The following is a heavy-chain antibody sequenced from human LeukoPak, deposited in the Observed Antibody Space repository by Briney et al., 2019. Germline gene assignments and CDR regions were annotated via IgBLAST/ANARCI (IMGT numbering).Heavy chain of an antibody. Sequence: GASVKVSCKASGYTFTSYYMHWVRQAPGQGLEWMGIINPSGGSTSYAQKFQGRVTITADESTSTAYMELSSLRSEDTAVYYCARTFSSGYYYYFDYWGQGTLVTVSS. V-gene: IGHV1-46*01. CDR1: GYTFTSYY. D-gene: IGHD3-22*01. CDR3: ARTFSSGYYYYFDY. J-gene: IGHJ4*02. CDR2: INPSGGST.